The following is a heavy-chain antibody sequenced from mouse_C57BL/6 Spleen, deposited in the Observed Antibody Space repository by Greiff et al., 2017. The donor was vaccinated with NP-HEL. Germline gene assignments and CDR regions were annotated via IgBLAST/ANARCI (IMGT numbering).Heavy chain of an antibody. CDR3: ARTDDYVLFDY. Sequence: QVQLQQSGAELVKPGASVKISCKASGYAFSSYWMKWVKQRPGKGLEWIGQIYPGDGDTNYNGKFKGKATLTADKSSSTAYMQLSSLTSEDSAVYFCARTDDYVLFDYWGQGTTLTVSS. J-gene: IGHJ2*01. V-gene: IGHV1-80*01. CDR1: GYAFSSYW. CDR2: IYPGDGDT. D-gene: IGHD2-4*01.